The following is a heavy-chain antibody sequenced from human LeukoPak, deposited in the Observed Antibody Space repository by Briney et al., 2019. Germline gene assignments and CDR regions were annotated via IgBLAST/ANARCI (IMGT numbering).Heavy chain of an antibody. D-gene: IGHD3-3*01. CDR3: ARVRYYDFWSGYFNGFYYYYYGMDV. CDR2: MNPNSGNT. J-gene: IGHJ6*02. CDR1: GYTFTSYD. V-gene: IGHV1-8*01. Sequence: ASVKVSCKASGYTFTSYDINWVRQATGQGLEWMGWMNPNSGNTGYAQKFQGRVTMTRNTSISTAYMELSSLRSEDTAVYYCARVRYYDFWSGYFNGFYYYYYGMDVWGQGTTVTVSS.